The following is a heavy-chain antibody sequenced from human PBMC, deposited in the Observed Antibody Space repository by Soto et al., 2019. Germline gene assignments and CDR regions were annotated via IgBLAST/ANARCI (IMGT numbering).Heavy chain of an antibody. CDR1: GGSFSGYY. CDR2: INHSGST. J-gene: IGHJ4*02. V-gene: IGHV4-34*01. CDR3: ARGPSWQWLVRYYFDY. D-gene: IGHD6-19*01. Sequence: SETLSLTCAVYGGSFSGYYWSWIRQPPGKGLEWIGEINHSGSTNYNPSLKSRVTISVDTSKNQFSLKLSSVTAADTAVYYCARGPSWQWLVRYYFDYWGQGTLVTVSS.